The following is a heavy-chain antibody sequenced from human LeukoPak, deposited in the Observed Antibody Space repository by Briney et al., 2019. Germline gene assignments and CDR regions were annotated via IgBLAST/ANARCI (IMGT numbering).Heavy chain of an antibody. D-gene: IGHD2-15*01. Sequence: PPETLSLTRTVSGGSISSSSYYWAWIRQPPGKGLEWIGSIHYSGSTYYNPSLQSRVTISIDTSKNQFSLKLRFVTAADTAVYYCARVRCSGGSCPYYYYYYYMDVWGKGTTVTVSS. J-gene: IGHJ6*03. CDR1: GGSISSSSYY. V-gene: IGHV4-39*07. CDR3: ARVRCSGGSCPYYYYYYYMDV. CDR2: IHYSGST.